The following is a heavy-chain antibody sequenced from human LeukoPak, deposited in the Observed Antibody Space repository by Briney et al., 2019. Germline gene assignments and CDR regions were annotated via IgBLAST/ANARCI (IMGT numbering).Heavy chain of an antibody. CDR2: ISSNGGST. J-gene: IGHJ4*02. CDR1: GFTFSNYA. V-gene: IGHV3-64*01. Sequence: PGGSLRLSCAASGFTFSNYAMHWVRHAPGKGLEYVSAISSNGGSTYYANSVKGRFTISRDNSKNTLYLQMGSLRAGDMAVYYCARDRWGCTSSSCYDFGYWGQGTLVTVSS. D-gene: IGHD2-2*01. CDR3: ARDRWGCTSSSCYDFGY.